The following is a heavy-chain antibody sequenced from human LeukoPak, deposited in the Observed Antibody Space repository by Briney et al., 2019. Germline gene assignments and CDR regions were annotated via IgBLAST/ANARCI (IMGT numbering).Heavy chain of an antibody. D-gene: IGHD3-9*01. V-gene: IGHV4-34*01. CDR1: GGSFSGYY. J-gene: IGHJ5*02. CDR2: INHSGST. Sequence: PSETLSLTCAVYGGSFSGYYWSWIRQPPGKGLEWIGEINHSGSTNYNPSLKSRVTISVDTSKNQFSLKLSSVTAADTAVYYCARGFPRIFTIFWQNNWFDPWGQGTLVTVSS. CDR3: ARGFPRIFTIFWQNNWFDP.